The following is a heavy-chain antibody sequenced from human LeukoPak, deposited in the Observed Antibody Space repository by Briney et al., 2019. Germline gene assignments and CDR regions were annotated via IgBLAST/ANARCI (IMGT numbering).Heavy chain of an antibody. V-gene: IGHV5-51*01. Sequence: GESLKISCKTSGYIFSIYWIAWVRQMPGKGLEWMGIIYPGDSDTRYSPSFQGQVTISADKSISTAYLQWSSLKASDTAMYYCARGEVVPAAADAFDIWGQGTMVTVSS. CDR3: ARGEVVPAAADAFDI. CDR1: GYIFSIYW. J-gene: IGHJ3*02. CDR2: IYPGDSDT. D-gene: IGHD2-2*01.